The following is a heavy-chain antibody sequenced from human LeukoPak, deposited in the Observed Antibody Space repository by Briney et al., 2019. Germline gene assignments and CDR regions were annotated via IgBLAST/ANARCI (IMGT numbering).Heavy chain of an antibody. Sequence: ASVKVSCKVSGYTLTELSMHWVRQAPGKGLEWMGGFDPEDGETIYAQKFQGRVTMTEDTSTDTAYMELSSLRSEDTAVYYCATRETYYYDSSGYYPFDYRGQGTLVTVSS. CDR1: GYTLTELS. J-gene: IGHJ4*02. CDR2: FDPEDGET. D-gene: IGHD3-22*01. V-gene: IGHV1-24*01. CDR3: ATRETYYYDSSGYYPFDY.